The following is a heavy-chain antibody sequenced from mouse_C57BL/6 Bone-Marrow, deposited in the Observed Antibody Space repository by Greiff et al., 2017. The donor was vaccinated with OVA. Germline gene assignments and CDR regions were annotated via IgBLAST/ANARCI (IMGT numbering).Heavy chain of an antibody. D-gene: IGHD4-1*01. CDR1: GYTFTGYW. V-gene: IGHV1-9*01. Sequence: QVQLQQSGAELMKPGASVKLSCKATGYTFTGYWIEWVKQRPGHGLEWIGEILPGSGSTNYNEKFKGKATFTADTSSNTDYMQLSSLTTEDSAIYYCAREKENWDVGGFAYWGQGTLVTVSA. CDR3: AREKENWDVGGFAY. J-gene: IGHJ3*01. CDR2: ILPGSGST.